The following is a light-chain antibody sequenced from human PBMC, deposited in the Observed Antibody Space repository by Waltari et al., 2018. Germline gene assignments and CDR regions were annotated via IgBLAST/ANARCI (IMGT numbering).Light chain of an antibody. CDR1: NIGSKS. V-gene: IGLV3-21*02. CDR3: QVWDSSNDHQL. Sequence: SYVLTQPPSVSVAPGQTGRLTCGGNNIGSKSVHWYQKKPGQAPVLVVYDDSDRPSGIPDRFSGSNSGNTATLTISRVEAGDEADYFCQVWDSSNDHQLFGGGTKLTVL. J-gene: IGLJ3*02. CDR2: DDS.